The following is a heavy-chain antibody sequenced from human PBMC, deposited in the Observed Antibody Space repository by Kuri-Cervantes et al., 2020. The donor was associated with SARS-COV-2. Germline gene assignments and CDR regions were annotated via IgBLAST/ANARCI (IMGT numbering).Heavy chain of an antibody. D-gene: IGHD3-3*01. V-gene: IGHV2-26*01. Sequence: SGPTLVKPTETLTLTCTVSGFPLSNARMGVSWIRQPPGKALEWLAHIFSNDEKSYSTSLKSRLTISKDTSKSQVVLTMTNMDPVDTATYYCARTPAFWSGYYPAWFDPWGQGTLVTVSS. CDR3: ARTPAFWSGYYPAWFDP. J-gene: IGHJ5*02. CDR1: GFPLSNARMG. CDR2: IFSNDEK.